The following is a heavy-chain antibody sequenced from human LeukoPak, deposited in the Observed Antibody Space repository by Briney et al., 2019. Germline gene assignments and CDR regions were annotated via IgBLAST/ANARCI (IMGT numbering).Heavy chain of an antibody. V-gene: IGHV3-30*02. J-gene: IGHJ5*02. Sequence: GGSLRLSCAASGFTFSSYGMHWVRQAPGKGLEWVAFIRFDGSNKYYADSVKGRFTISRDNSKNTLYLQMNSLRAEDTAVYYCAKDIEAYCGNDCLNWFDPWGQGTLVTVSP. CDR3: AKDIEAYCGNDCLNWFDP. CDR2: IRFDGSNK. D-gene: IGHD2-21*01. CDR1: GFTFSSYG.